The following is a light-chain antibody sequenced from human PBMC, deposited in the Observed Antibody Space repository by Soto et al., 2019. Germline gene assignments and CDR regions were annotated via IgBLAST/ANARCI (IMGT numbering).Light chain of an antibody. CDR2: EVS. CDR1: SSDVGGYNY. J-gene: IGLJ2*01. CDR3: KSYTGSNKLV. V-gene: IGLV2-8*01. Sequence: QSVLTQPPSASGSPGQSVTISCTGTSSDVGGYNYVSWYQQHPGKAPKVMIYEVSKRPSGVPDRFSGSKSGNTASLTVSGLQAEDEADYYCKSYTGSNKLVFGGGTKVTVL.